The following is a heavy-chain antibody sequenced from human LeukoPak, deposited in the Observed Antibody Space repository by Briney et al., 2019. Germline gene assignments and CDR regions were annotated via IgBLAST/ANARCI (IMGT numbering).Heavy chain of an antibody. D-gene: IGHD3-10*01. CDR3: ARGFEWFGELSATDY. Sequence: ASVKASCKASGYTFTSYVINWVRQATGQGLEWMGWMNPNSGNTGYAQKFQGRVTMTRNTSISTAYMELSSLRSEDTAVYYCARGFEWFGELSATDYWGQGTLVTVSS. V-gene: IGHV1-8*01. J-gene: IGHJ4*02. CDR1: GYTFTSYV. CDR2: MNPNSGNT.